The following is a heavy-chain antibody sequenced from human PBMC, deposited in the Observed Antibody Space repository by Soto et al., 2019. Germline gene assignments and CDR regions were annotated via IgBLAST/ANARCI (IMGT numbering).Heavy chain of an antibody. D-gene: IGHD3-10*01. CDR1: GGSFSGYY. V-gene: IGHV4-34*01. Sequence: SETLSLTCAVYGGSFSGYYWNWIRQPPGKGLEWIGEINHSGSTNYNPSLKSRVTISVDTSKNQFSLKLSSVTAADTAVYYCARGYGRXFDYWGQGTLVTVSS. J-gene: IGHJ4*02. CDR3: ARGYGRXFDY. CDR2: INHSGST.